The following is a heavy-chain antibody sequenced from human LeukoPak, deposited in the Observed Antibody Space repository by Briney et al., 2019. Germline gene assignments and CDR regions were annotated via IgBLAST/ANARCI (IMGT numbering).Heavy chain of an antibody. CDR1: GYTFTSYY. D-gene: IGHD5-12*01. V-gene: IGHV1-46*01. CDR2: IDPSSGNT. J-gene: IGHJ5*02. Sequence: ASVKVSCKASGYTFTSYYLHWVRQAPGQGLEWMGIIDPSSGNTNSAQKFQGRVTMTRDASTSTVHIELSSLTSEDTAFYYCAREWPKTYWFDPWGQGSLVIVSS. CDR3: AREWPKTYWFDP.